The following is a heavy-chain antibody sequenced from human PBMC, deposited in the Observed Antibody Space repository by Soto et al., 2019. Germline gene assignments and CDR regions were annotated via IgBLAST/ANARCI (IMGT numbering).Heavy chain of an antibody. Sequence: PSETLSLTCTVSGGSISSINDYWGWIRQPPGKGLEWVGSIYYSGSSYYNPSLKSRVTISVDTSKNQFSLKLNSVTAADTAVYYWARHEFFARGGFSWGREPLVT. V-gene: IGHV4-39*01. CDR2: IYYSGSS. CDR3: ARHEFFARGGFS. J-gene: IGHJ5*02. D-gene: IGHD3-16*01. CDR1: GGSISSINDY.